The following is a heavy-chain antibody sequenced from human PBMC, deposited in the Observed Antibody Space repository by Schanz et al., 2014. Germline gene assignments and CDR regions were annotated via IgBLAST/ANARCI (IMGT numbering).Heavy chain of an antibody. D-gene: IGHD2-2*02. CDR3: AGGEYQLLYGN. Sequence: EVQLLESGGGLEQPGGSLRFPWAASGFTFSIYGMSWVRQAPGKGLEWVSRMIGSGSSVFYADSVKGRFTISRDNAKNSLFLQMNSLRAEDTAVYYCAGGEYQLLYGNWGQGTLVTVSS. CDR1: GFTFSIYG. V-gene: IGHV3-23*01. CDR2: MIGSGSSV. J-gene: IGHJ4*02.